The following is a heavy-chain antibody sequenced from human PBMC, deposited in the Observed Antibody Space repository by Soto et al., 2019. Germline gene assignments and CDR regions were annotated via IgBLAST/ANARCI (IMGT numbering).Heavy chain of an antibody. V-gene: IGHV3-48*01. CDR3: VRDGYYDSSGYLRDCDY. D-gene: IGHD3-22*01. CDR2: ISSSSSTI. CDR1: GFTCSSYS. J-gene: IGHJ4*02. Sequence: EVQLVESGGGLVQPGGSLRLSCAASGFTCSSYSMNWVRQAPGKGLEWVSYISSSSSTIYYADSVKGRFTTSRDNAKNSLYLQMNSLRAEDTAVYYCVRDGYYDSSGYLRDCDYWGQGTLVTVSS.